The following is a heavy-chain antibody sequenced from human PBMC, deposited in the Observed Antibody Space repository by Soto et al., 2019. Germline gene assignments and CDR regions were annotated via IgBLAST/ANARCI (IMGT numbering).Heavy chain of an antibody. D-gene: IGHD1-20*01. V-gene: IGHV3-33*06. J-gene: IGHJ5*02. CDR3: AKDPRVVSGIKNWFDP. CDR1: GFTFSSYG. CDR2: IWYNGSNK. Sequence: GGSLRLSCAASGFTFSSYGMHWVRQAPGKGLEWVAVIWYNGSNKYYADSVKGRFTISRDNSKNTLYLQMTSLRGEDTAIYYCAKDPRVVSGIKNWFDPWGQGTLVTVSS.